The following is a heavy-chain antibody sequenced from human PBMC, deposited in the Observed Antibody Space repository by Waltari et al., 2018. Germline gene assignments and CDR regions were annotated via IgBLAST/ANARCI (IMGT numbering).Heavy chain of an antibody. CDR2: IYYSGST. J-gene: IGHJ4*02. Sequence: VQLQESGPGLVRPSEPLSLTCPVPGGSISSYYWSWSRQPPGKGLEWIGYIYYSGSTNYNPALKSRVTISVDTAKNQFSLKLSSVTAADTAVYYCARVKGRFVDYWGQGTLVTVSS. V-gene: IGHV4-59*01. CDR3: ARVKGRFVDY. CDR1: GGSISSYY.